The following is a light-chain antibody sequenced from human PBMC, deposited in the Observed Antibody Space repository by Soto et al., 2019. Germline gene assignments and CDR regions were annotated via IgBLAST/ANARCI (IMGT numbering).Light chain of an antibody. J-gene: IGKJ1*01. CDR3: QQYYNWPRT. Sequence: EIVMTQSPATLSVSPGERATLSCRASQSVSSSYLAWYQQKPGQAPRLLTYGASTRATGIPARFSGSGSGTEFTLTISSLQPEDFAVYYCQQYYNWPRTFGQGTKVDIK. V-gene: IGKV3-15*01. CDR1: QSVSSSY. CDR2: GAS.